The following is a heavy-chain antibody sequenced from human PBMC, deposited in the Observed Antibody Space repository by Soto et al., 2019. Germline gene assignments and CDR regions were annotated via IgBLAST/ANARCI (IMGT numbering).Heavy chain of an antibody. V-gene: IGHV4-39*01. Sequence: SETLSLTCTVSGGSISSSSYYWGWTRQPPGKGLEWIGSIYYSGSTYYNPSLKSRVTISVDTSKNQFSLKLSSVTAADTAVYYCARHAPYCSSTSCPYYYYGMDVWGQGTTVTVSS. J-gene: IGHJ6*02. CDR2: IYYSGST. CDR1: GGSISSSSYY. CDR3: ARHAPYCSSTSCPYYYYGMDV. D-gene: IGHD2-2*01.